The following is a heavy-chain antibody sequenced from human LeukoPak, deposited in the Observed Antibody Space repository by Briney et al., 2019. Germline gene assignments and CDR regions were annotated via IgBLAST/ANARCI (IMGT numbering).Heavy chain of an antibody. D-gene: IGHD3-22*01. V-gene: IGHV3-30*02. Sequence: GGSLRLSCAASGFTFSNYGMHWVRQAPGKGLEWVTFIRSDGSNKYYADSVKGRFTISRDNSKNTVFLQMDRLRPEDTALYFCARNYYDISAYPGYWGQGTLVTVSS. J-gene: IGHJ4*02. CDR3: ARNYYDISAYPGY. CDR2: IRSDGSNK. CDR1: GFTFSNYG.